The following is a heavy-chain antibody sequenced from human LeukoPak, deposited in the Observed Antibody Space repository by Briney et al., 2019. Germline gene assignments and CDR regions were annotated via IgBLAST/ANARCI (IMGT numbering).Heavy chain of an antibody. D-gene: IGHD3-10*01. J-gene: IGHJ5*02. CDR3: AKDYSKTSYYGSGTYYRPNWFDP. Sequence: PGGSLRLSCAASGFTFSAYEMNWVRQAPGKGLEWVSYIGSSGSTVYYADSVKGRFTISRDNSKNTLYLQMNSLRAGDTAVYYCAKDYSKTSYYGSGTYYRPNWFDPWGQGTLVTVSS. CDR2: IGSSGSTV. V-gene: IGHV3-48*03. CDR1: GFTFSAYE.